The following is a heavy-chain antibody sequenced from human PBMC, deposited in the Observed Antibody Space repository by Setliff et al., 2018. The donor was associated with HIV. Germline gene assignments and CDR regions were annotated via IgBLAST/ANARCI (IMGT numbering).Heavy chain of an antibody. J-gene: IGHJ3*02. CDR2: INHSGDN. CDR1: GGSFSGYF. V-gene: IGHV4-34*01. D-gene: IGHD3-22*01. CDR3: ARVGDFYDTSGYYSVLDAFDI. Sequence: SETLSLTCAVYGGSFSGYFWTWIRQPPQKRLEWIGEINHSGDNNYNPSLKSRVTISADTSKNQFSLKLSSVTAADTAVYYCARVGDFYDTSGYYSVLDAFDIWGQGTMVTVSS.